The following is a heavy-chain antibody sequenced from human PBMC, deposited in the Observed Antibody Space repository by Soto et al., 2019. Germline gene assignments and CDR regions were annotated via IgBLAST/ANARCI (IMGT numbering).Heavy chain of an antibody. V-gene: IGHV3-23*01. CDR1: GFTFSSYA. Sequence: PGGSLRLSCAASGFTFSSYAMHWVRQAPGKGLKWVSTITGNGAAIYYADSVKGRFTISRDNSKNTLYLQMNTLRAEDTAVYYCAKGYGSRYGKDYFDYWGQGTLVTVSS. CDR2: ITGNGAAI. CDR3: AKGYGSRYGKDYFDY. D-gene: IGHD3-10*01. J-gene: IGHJ4*02.